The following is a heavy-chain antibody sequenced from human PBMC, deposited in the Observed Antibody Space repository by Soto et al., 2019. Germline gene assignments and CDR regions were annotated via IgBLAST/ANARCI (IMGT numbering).Heavy chain of an antibody. V-gene: IGHV4-59*08. CDR2: IYYSGST. D-gene: IGHD4-17*01. CDR3: ASSGTVTTRNYYYYYYMDV. Sequence: SETLSLTCTVSGGSISSYYWSWIRQPPGKGLEWIGYIYYSGSTNYNPSLKSRVTISVDTSKNQFSLKLSSVTAADTAVYYCASSGTVTTRNYYYYYYMDVWGKGTTVTVSS. CDR1: GGSISSYY. J-gene: IGHJ6*03.